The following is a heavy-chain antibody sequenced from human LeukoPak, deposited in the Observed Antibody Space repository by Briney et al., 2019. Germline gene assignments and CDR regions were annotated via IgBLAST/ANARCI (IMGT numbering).Heavy chain of an antibody. Sequence: GASVKVSCKASGYIFTGYYMHWVRQAPGQGLEWVGWINPNSGDTDYAQKFQGRVTMTRDTSIRTVYMELSSLKSDDTAVYYCTRGRRLDNAPTAPCEYWGQGTLVTVSS. CDR1: GYIFTGYY. V-gene: IGHV1-2*02. D-gene: IGHD2-2*03. CDR2: INPNSGDT. J-gene: IGHJ4*02. CDR3: TRGRRLDNAPTAPCEY.